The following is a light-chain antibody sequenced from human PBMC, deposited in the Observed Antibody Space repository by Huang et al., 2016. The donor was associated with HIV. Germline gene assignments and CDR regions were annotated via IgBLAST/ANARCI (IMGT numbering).Light chain of an antibody. CDR2: DAS. J-gene: IGKJ2*01. CDR3: QQYDNLHT. V-gene: IGKV1-33*01. CDR1: QDISNY. Sequence: DIQMTQSPSSLSASVGDRVTITCQASQDISNYLNWYQQKPVKAPKRMIYDASNLATGVPSRFIGSRSGTHFTFTINNLQPEDIATYYCQQYDNLHTFGQGTKLEIK.